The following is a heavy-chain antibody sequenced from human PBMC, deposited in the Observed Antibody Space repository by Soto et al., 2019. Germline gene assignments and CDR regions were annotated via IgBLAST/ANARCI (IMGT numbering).Heavy chain of an antibody. V-gene: IGHV3-23*01. CDR3: ARRGSGSYYDY. CDR2: ISGSGDST. Sequence: EVQLLESGGGLVQPWGCLRLSCAASGCTCSSYAIRWVRQAPGKGLEWVSAISGSGDSTYYADSVKGRFTISRDNSKNTLYLQMNSLSSEDTGVYYCARRGSGSYYDYSGQGNLVTVSS. D-gene: IGHD1-26*01. J-gene: IGHJ4*02. CDR1: GCTCSSYA.